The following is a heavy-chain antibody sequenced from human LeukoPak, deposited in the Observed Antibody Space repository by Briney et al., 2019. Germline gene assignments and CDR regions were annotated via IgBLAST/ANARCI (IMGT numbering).Heavy chain of an antibody. D-gene: IGHD2/OR15-2a*01. CDR2: ISAYNGNT. CDR3: ARDLRYSTRSGMDV. J-gene: IGHJ6*02. CDR1: GYTFTSYG. Sequence: AAVRVSCKASGYTFTSYGISWVRQAPGQGREWMGWISAYNGNTNYAQKLQDRVTMTTDTSTSTAYMELRSLRSDDTAVYYCARDLRYSTRSGMDVWGQGTTVTVSS. V-gene: IGHV1-18*01.